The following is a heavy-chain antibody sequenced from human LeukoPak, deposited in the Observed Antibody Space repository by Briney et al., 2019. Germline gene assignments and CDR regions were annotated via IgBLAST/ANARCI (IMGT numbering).Heavy chain of an antibody. CDR2: ISSSSSYI. V-gene: IGHV3-21*01. J-gene: IGHJ4*02. CDR1: GFTFSSYS. CDR3: ARGLKRLGDYAPKTPFDY. Sequence: GGSLRLSCAASGFTFSSYSMNWVRQAPGKGLEWVSSISSSSSYIYYADSVKGRFTISRDNAKNSLYLQMNSLRAEDTAVYYCARGLKRLGDYAPKTPFDYWGQGTLVTVSS. D-gene: IGHD3-16*01.